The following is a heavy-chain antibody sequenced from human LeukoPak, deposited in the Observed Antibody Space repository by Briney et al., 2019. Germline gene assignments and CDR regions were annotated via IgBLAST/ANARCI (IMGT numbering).Heavy chain of an antibody. CDR1: GGSISSYY. CDR3: ARDRYYDFWSGYSGHYYYMDV. D-gene: IGHD3-3*01. CDR2: IYYSGST. V-gene: IGHV4-59*01. J-gene: IGHJ6*03. Sequence: SETLSLTCTVSGGSISSYYWSSIRQPPGKGLEWIGYIYYSGSTNYNPSLKSRVTISVDTSKNQFSLKLSSVTAADTAVYYCARDRYYDFWSGYSGHYYYMDVWGKGTTVTVSS.